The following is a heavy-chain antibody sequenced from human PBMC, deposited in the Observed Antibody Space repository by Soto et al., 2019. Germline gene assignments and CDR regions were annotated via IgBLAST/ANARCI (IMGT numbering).Heavy chain of an antibody. Sequence: GASVKVSCKASGYTFTIYAMHCVLQSPLQRLEWMGCINAGNGNTKYSQKFQGRVTITRDTSASTAYMGLSSLRSEDTAVYYCARWYLSARGYYYYGMDVWGQGTTVTVSS. V-gene: IGHV1-3*01. D-gene: IGHD2-15*01. CDR2: INAGNGNT. J-gene: IGHJ6*02. CDR1: GYTFTIYA. CDR3: ARWYLSARGYYYYGMDV.